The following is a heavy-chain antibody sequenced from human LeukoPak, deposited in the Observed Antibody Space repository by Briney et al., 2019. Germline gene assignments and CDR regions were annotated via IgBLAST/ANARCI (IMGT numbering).Heavy chain of an antibody. Sequence: GGSLRLSCAASGFTFSSYAMHWVRQAPGKGLEWAAVISYDGSNKYYADSVKGRFTISRDNSKNTLYLQMNSLRAEDTAVYYCARDESSSWYQGVDYWGQGTLVTVSS. J-gene: IGHJ4*02. CDR2: ISYDGSNK. CDR3: ARDESSSWYQGVDY. D-gene: IGHD6-13*01. CDR1: GFTFSSYA. V-gene: IGHV3-30*04.